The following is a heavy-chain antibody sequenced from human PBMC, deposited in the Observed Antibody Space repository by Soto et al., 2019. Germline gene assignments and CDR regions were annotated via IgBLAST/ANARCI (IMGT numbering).Heavy chain of an antibody. Sequence: GASVKVSCKASGYTFTGYYMHWVRQAPGQGLEWVGWINPNSGGTNYAQKFQGRGNVTRDTYISTAYMELSRLGSDDTAVYYCAKTQFAYSSSWYGYWGQGTLVTVSS. D-gene: IGHD6-13*01. J-gene: IGHJ4*02. CDR1: GYTFTGYY. CDR2: INPNSGGT. CDR3: AKTQFAYSSSWYGY. V-gene: IGHV1-2*02.